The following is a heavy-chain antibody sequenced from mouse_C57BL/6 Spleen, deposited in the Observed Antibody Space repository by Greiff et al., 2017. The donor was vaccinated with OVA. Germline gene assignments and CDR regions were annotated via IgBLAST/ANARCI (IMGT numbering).Heavy chain of an antibody. D-gene: IGHD1-1*01. CDR2: IYPGSGNT. V-gene: IGHV1-76*01. CDR1: GYTFTDYY. CDR3: AREGGYYGSSYDAMDY. J-gene: IGHJ4*01. Sequence: VQLQQSGAELVRPGASVKLSCKASGYTFTDYYINWVKQRPGQGLEWIARIYPGSGNTYYNEKFKGKATLTAEKSSSTAYMQLSSLTSEDSAVYFCAREGGYYGSSYDAMDYWGQGTSVTVSS.